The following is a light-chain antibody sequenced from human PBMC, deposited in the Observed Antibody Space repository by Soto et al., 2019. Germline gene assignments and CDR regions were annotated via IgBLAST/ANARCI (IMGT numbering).Light chain of an antibody. CDR3: SSYTSSGTLYV. V-gene: IGLV2-14*01. Sequence: QSVLTQPASVSGSPGQSITISCTGTSSDVGGYNYVSWYQQHRGKAPKLMIYDVSNRPSGVSNRFSGSKSGNTASLTISGLQAEDEADYYCSSYTSSGTLYVFGAGTKLTVL. CDR1: SSDVGGYNY. CDR2: DVS. J-gene: IGLJ1*01.